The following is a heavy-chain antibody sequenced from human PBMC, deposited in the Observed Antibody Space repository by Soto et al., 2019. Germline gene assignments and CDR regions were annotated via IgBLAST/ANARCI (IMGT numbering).Heavy chain of an antibody. CDR3: AREAEWELYYFDY. CDR1: GFTFSSYA. V-gene: IGHV3-30-3*01. D-gene: IGHD1-26*01. CDR2: ISYDGSNK. Sequence: QVQLVESGGGVVQPGRSLRLSCAASGFTFSSYAMHWVRQAPGKGLEWVAVISYDGSNKYYADSVKGRFTISRDNSKNTLYLQMNSLRAEDTAVYYCAREAEWELYYFDYWGQGTLVTVSS. J-gene: IGHJ4*02.